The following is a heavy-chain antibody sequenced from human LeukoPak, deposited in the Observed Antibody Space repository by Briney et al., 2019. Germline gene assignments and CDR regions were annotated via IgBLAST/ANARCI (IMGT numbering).Heavy chain of an antibody. Sequence: GGSLRLSCAASGFTFSSYAMSWVRQAPGKGLEWVSAISGSGGSTYYADSVKGRFTISRDNSKNTLYLQMNSLRAEDTAVYYCAKGGSSGTNGPLGNDYWGQGTLVTVSS. J-gene: IGHJ4*02. V-gene: IGHV3-23*01. D-gene: IGHD6-13*01. CDR2: ISGSGGST. CDR1: GFTFSSYA. CDR3: AKGGSSGTNGPLGNDY.